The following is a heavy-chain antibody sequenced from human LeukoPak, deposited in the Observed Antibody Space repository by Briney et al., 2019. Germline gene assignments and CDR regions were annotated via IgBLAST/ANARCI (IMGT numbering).Heavy chain of an antibody. CDR2: MIPIFGTV. Sequence: SVMVSCKASGGTFGNYAISWVRQAPGQGLEWMGRMIPIFGTVKYAQKFQGRVTITTDESTKSVYLELSSLRSEDTAVYYCARDRLDYDSSGLFSDDAFDMWGQGTLVTVSS. CDR3: ARDRLDYDSSGLFSDDAFDM. D-gene: IGHD3-22*01. CDR1: GGTFGNYA. V-gene: IGHV1-69*05. J-gene: IGHJ3*02.